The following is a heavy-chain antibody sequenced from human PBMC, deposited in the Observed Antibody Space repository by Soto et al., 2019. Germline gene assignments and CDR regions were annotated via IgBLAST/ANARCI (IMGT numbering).Heavy chain of an antibody. CDR1: GFTFSSYG. Sequence: GGSLRLSCAASGFTFSSYGMHWVRQAPGKGLEWVAVIWYDGSNKYYADSVKGRFTISRDNSKNTLYLQMNSLRAEDTAVYYCARKVVVAATRFLGAFDIWGQGTMVTVSS. V-gene: IGHV3-33*01. D-gene: IGHD2-15*01. J-gene: IGHJ3*02. CDR2: IWYDGSNK. CDR3: ARKVVVAATRFLGAFDI.